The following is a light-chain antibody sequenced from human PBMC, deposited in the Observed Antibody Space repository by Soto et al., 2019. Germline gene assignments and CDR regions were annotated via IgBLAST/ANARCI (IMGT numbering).Light chain of an antibody. J-gene: IGLJ1*01. V-gene: IGLV2-14*01. CDR3: ASYTIGTTLYV. CDR2: EVS. Sequence: QSVLTQPASVSGSPGQSITISCTGTCSDVGAYDSVSWYQHHPGKAPKLILFEVSNRHSGVSNRFSGSKSGNTASLTISGLQAEDEADYYCASYTIGTTLYVFGTGTKVTDL. CDR1: CSDVGAYDS.